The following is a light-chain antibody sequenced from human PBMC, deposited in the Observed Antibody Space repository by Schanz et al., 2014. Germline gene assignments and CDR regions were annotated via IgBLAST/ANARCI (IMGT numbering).Light chain of an antibody. J-gene: IGLJ3*02. CDR3: SSYTGSSTQV. CDR1: SSDVGGHNY. Sequence: QSALTQPPSASGSPGQSVTISCAGTSSDVGGHNYVSWYQQYPGKAPKLLIYDVSHRPSGVSDRFSGSKSGNTASLTISGLQAEDEADYYCSSYTGSSTQVFGGGTKLTVL. V-gene: IGLV2-14*01. CDR2: DVS.